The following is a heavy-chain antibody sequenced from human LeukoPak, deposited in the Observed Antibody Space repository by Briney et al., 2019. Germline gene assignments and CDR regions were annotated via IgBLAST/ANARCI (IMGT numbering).Heavy chain of an antibody. Sequence: SETLSLTCAVSGYSISSGYYWGWIRQPPGKGLEWIGSIYHGGSTYYNPSLKSRVTISVDTSKNQFSLKLSSVTAADTAVYYCARYYYDSSGYYSGSSRFDPWGQGTLVTVSS. V-gene: IGHV4-38-2*01. CDR2: IYHGGST. J-gene: IGHJ5*02. CDR1: GYSISSGYY. D-gene: IGHD3-22*01. CDR3: ARYYYDSSGYYSGSSRFDP.